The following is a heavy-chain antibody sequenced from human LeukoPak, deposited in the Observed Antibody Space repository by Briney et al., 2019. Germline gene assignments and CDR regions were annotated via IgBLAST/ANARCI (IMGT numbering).Heavy chain of an antibody. CDR2: IYGGGST. CDR1: GFTVSSDY. CDR3: ARSYGIATAGSFDY. V-gene: IGHV3-53*01. D-gene: IGHD6-13*01. J-gene: IGHJ4*02. Sequence: GGSLRLSCAVSGFTVSSDYMSWVRQAPGKGLEWVSVIYGGGSTYYADSVKGRFTISRDNSKNTLYLQVNTLSAEDTAVYYCARSYGIATAGSFDYWGQGTLVTVS.